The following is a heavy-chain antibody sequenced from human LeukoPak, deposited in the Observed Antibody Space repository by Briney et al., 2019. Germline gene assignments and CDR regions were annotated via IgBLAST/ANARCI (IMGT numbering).Heavy chain of an antibody. CDR3: ARQSGSYYPIDY. J-gene: IGHJ4*02. V-gene: IGHV4-59*08. CDR2: IYYSGST. CDR1: GGSISSYY. D-gene: IGHD1-26*01. Sequence: SETLSLTCTVSGGSISSYYWSWIRQLPGKGLEWIGYIYYSGSTNYNPSLKSRVTISVDTSKNQFSLKLSSVTAADTAVYYCARQSGSYYPIDYWGQGTLVTVSS.